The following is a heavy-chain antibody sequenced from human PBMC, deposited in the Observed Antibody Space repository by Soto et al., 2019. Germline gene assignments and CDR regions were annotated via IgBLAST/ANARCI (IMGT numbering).Heavy chain of an antibody. J-gene: IGHJ4*02. CDR3: ARHLLIGVDTI. D-gene: IGHD5-12*01. V-gene: IGHV3-7*03. Sequence: PGESLRLSGAACGFTFSSYWMSWVRQAPGKWLEWVANIKQDGSEKYYVDSVKGRFTISRDNAQNSLYLQMNSLRAEDTAVYYCARHLLIGVDTIWGQGTLVTVSS. CDR2: IKQDGSEK. CDR1: GFTFSSYW.